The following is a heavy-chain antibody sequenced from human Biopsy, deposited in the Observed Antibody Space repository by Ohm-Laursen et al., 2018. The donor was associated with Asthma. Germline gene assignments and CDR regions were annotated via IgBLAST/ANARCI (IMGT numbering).Heavy chain of an antibody. CDR3: ASLTRLSAAYYELDV. V-gene: IGHV4-61*01. CDR2: ISYIGST. J-gene: IGHJ6*02. CDR1: GCSVSSSSFY. D-gene: IGHD4/OR15-4a*01. Sequence: SGTLSLTCTVSGCSVSSSSFYWNWIRQPPGKGLEWIGYISYIGSTNYNPSLNGLVTISVYTSKNQISLTLSTVTAAETAVYYCASLTRLSAAYYELDVWGQGTTVTVSS.